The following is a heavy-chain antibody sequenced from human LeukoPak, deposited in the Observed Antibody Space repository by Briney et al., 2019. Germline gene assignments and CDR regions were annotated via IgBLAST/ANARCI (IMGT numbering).Heavy chain of an antibody. CDR3: ARVSSVAGTWVYFDY. D-gene: IGHD6-19*01. CDR1: GGSISSYY. J-gene: IGHJ4*02. V-gene: IGHV4-59*01. CDR2: IYYSGST. Sequence: SETLSLTCTVSGGSISSYYWSWIRQPPGKGLEWIGYIYYSGSTNYNPSLKSRVTISVDTSKNQFSLKLSSVTAADTAVYYCARVSSVAGTWVYFDYWGQGTLVTVSS.